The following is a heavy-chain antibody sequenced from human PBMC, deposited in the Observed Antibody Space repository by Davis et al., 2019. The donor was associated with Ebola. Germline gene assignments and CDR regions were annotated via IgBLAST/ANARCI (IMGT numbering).Heavy chain of an antibody. J-gene: IGHJ3*02. CDR2: ISYDGSNK. Sequence: PGGSLRLSCAASGFTFSSYAMHWVRQAPGKGLEWVAVISYDGSNKYYADSVKGRFTISRDNSKNTLYLQMNSLRAEDTAVYYCAILGVGLLRAFDIWGQGTMVTVSS. V-gene: IGHV3-30-3*01. CDR1: GFTFSSYA. D-gene: IGHD2-15*01. CDR3: AILGVGLLRAFDI.